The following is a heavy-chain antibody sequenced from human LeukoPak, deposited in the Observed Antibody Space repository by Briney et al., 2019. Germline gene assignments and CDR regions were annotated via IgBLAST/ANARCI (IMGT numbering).Heavy chain of an antibody. CDR3: ARATYYYDSSDYYFDY. CDR1: GFTFSSYW. Sequence: GGSLRLSCAASGFTFSSYWMHWVRQAPGKGLVWVSRINSDGSSTSYADSVKGRFTISRDNAKNTLYLQMNSLRAEDTALYYCARATYYYDSSDYYFDYWGQGTLVTVSS. CDR2: INSDGSST. J-gene: IGHJ4*02. D-gene: IGHD3-22*01. V-gene: IGHV3-74*01.